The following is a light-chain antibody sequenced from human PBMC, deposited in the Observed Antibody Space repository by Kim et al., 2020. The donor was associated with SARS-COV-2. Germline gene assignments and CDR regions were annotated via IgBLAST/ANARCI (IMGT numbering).Light chain of an antibody. V-gene: IGLV7-46*01. CDR1: AGCVPSDNY. J-gene: IGLJ3*02. Sequence: PGGTVTPPVGPNAGCVPSDNYHYGFQQKPGQAPMTLIYDPSNKPSWTPARFSGPLLGGKAALPLSGAQPEDEAEYYGLFTYSGDRVFGGGTQLTVL. CDR3: LFTYSGDRV. CDR2: DPS.